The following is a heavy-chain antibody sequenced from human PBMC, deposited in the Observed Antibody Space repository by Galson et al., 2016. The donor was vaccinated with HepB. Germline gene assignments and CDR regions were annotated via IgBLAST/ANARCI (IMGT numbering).Heavy chain of an antibody. CDR3: VKGVRGASESAYFQH. CDR1: AFTFSSNA. J-gene: IGHJ1*01. D-gene: IGHD1-26*01. CDR2: ISGSGDYT. V-gene: IGHV3-23*01. Sequence: SLRLSCAASAFTFSSNAMSWVRQAPGKGLQWVSGISGSGDYTYYADSVKGRFTISRDISKNTLYLQMNSLTAEDTAVYYCVKGVRGASESAYFQHWGLGTLVTVSS.